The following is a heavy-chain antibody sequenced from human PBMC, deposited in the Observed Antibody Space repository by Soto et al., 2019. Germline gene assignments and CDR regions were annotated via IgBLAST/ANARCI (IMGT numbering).Heavy chain of an antibody. J-gene: IGHJ6*02. CDR2: INAGNGNT. CDR3: ASSHNHNYYYYGMDG. Sequence: ASVKVSCKASGYTFTSYAMHWVRQAPGQRLEWMGWINAGNGNTKYSQKFQGRVTITRDTSASTAYMELSSLRSEDTAVYYCASSHNHNYYYYGMDGWGQGTTVTVSS. V-gene: IGHV1-3*01. D-gene: IGHD1-20*01. CDR1: GYTFTSYA.